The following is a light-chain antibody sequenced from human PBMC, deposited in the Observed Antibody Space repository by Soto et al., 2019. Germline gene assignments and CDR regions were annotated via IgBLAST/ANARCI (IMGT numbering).Light chain of an antibody. CDR1: QSISRW. CDR2: DAS. CDR3: QQYNSYWT. Sequence: EILKSPAPRSVSAAGRARVTITCRASQSISRWLAWYQQKPGKAPKALIYDASTLRSGVPSRFSGGGSGTEFTFTISSLQPDDFASYYCQQYNSYWTFGQGTKVDIK. J-gene: IGKJ1*01. V-gene: IGKV1-5*01.